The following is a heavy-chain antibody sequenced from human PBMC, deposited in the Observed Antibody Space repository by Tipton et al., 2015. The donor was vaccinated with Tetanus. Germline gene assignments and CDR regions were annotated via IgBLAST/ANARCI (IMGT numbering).Heavy chain of an antibody. V-gene: IGHV4-34*01. J-gene: IGHJ4*02. CDR3: ARGGAYSYGSDSSSWRGHDY. CDR2: INHSGST. CDR1: GGSFSGYY. Sequence: TLFLTCAVYGGSFSGYYWSWIRQPPGKGLEWIGEINHSGSTNYNPSLKSRVTISVDTSKNQFSLKLSSVTAADTAVYYCARGGAYSYGSDSSSWRGHDYWGQGTLVTVSS. D-gene: IGHD6-13*01.